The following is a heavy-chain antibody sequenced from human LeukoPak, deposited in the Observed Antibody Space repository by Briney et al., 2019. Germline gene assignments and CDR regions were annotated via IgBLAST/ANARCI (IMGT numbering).Heavy chain of an antibody. CDR1: GGSISSYY. CDR3: ARGIAAAAEYYYYYMDV. D-gene: IGHD6-13*01. CDR2: IYYSGST. V-gene: IGHV4-59*01. J-gene: IGHJ6*03. Sequence: PSETLSLTCTVSGGSISSYYWSWIRQPPGKGLEWIGYIYYSGSTNYNPSLKSRVTISVDTSKNQFSLKLSSVTAADTAVYYCARGIAAAAEYYYYYMDVWGKGTTVTVSS.